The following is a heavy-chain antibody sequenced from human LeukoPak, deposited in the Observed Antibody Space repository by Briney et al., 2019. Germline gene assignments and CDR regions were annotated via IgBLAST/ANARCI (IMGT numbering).Heavy chain of an antibody. CDR3: ARGQNAATTESYYYHMDV. CDR1: GGSFSGYY. V-gene: IGHV4-34*01. D-gene: IGHD1-14*01. Sequence: PSETLSLTCAVYGGSFSGYYWSWIRPPPGKGLEWIGEINHSGSTNYNPPLKSRVTISVDTSKNQFSLKLSSVTAADTAVYYCARGQNAATTESYYYHMDVWGKGTTVTVSS. CDR2: INHSGST. J-gene: IGHJ6*03.